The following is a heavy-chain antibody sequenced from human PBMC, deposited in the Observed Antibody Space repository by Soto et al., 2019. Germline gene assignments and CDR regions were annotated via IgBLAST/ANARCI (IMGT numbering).Heavy chain of an antibody. CDR1: GFTFTRYS. J-gene: IGHJ4*02. Sequence: PGGSLRLSCAASGFTFTRYSMNWVRQAPGKGLEWVSSISSTTNYIYYGDSIKGRFTISRDNANKSLYLEMNSLRAADTAVYYCARESEDLTSNFDYWGQGTLVTVSS. CDR3: ARESEDLTSNFDY. CDR2: ISSTTNYI. V-gene: IGHV3-21*01.